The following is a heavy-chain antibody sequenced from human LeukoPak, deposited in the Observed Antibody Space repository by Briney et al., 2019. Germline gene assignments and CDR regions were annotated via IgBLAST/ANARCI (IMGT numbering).Heavy chain of an antibody. CDR1: GFTFDDYV. CDR2: IGGNGDST. D-gene: IGHD6-19*01. V-gene: IGHV3-43*02. J-gene: IGHJ5*02. CDR3: AKDIIPPHSSGSAS. Sequence: PGRSLRLSCAASGFTFDDYVMHWVRQSPGKGLEWVSLIGGNGDSTYYADSVKGRFTISRDNSKNSLYLQMNSLRSEDTAFYFCAKDIIPPHSSGSASWGQGTLVTVSS.